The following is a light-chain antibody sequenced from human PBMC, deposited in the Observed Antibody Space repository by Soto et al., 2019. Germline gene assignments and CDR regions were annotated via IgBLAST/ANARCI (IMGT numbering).Light chain of an antibody. CDR2: WAS. V-gene: IGKV4-1*01. J-gene: IGKJ4*01. Sequence: DILMTQSPDSLAVSLGERATINCKSSQGVLYSSNNKNYLAWYQQKPGQPPKLLIYWASTRESGVPDRFSGSGSGTDFTLTISSLQAEDVAVYYCQQYYSTPLTFGGGTKVDIK. CDR1: QGVLYSSNNKNY. CDR3: QQYYSTPLT.